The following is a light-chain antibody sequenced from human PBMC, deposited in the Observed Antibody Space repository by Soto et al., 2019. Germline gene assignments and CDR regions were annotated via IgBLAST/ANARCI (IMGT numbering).Light chain of an antibody. J-gene: IGKJ4*01. Sequence: EIVLTQAPATLTLTPGERATLSSRASQSVSSYLAWYQQKPGQAPRLLIYDASNRATGIPARFSGSGSGTDFTLTISSLEPEDFAVYYCQQRSNWLTFGGGTKV. CDR3: QQRSNWLT. CDR2: DAS. V-gene: IGKV3-11*01. CDR1: QSVSSY.